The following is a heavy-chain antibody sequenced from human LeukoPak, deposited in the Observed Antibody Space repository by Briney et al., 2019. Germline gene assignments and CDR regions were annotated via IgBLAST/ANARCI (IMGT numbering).Heavy chain of an antibody. CDR1: SGSISSYY. J-gene: IGHJ6*02. Sequence: PSETLSLTCTVSSGSISSYYWSWIRQPPGKGLEWIGYIYYSGGTNYNPSLKSRVTISVDTSKNQFSLKLSSVTAADTAVYYCAREGPYGMDVWGQGTTVTVSS. CDR3: AREGPYGMDV. V-gene: IGHV4-59*01. CDR2: IYYSGGT.